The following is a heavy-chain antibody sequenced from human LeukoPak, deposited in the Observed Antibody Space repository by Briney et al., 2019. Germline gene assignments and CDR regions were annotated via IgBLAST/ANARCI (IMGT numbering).Heavy chain of an antibody. CDR1: GFTFSSYS. CDR3: ARDVVVTARPYYFDY. CDR2: ISSSSSYI. V-gene: IGHV3-21*01. J-gene: IGHJ4*02. D-gene: IGHD2-21*02. Sequence: GGSLRLSCAASGFTFSSYSMNLVRQAPGKGLEWVSSISSSSSYIYYADSVKGRFTISRDNAKNSLYLQMNSLRAEDTAVYYCARDVVVTARPYYFDYWGQGTLVTVSS.